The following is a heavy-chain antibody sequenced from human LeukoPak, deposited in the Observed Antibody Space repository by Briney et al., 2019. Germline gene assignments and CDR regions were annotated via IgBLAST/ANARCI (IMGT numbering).Heavy chain of an antibody. CDR3: GRDIVNGAKARFDC. CDR2: ISYDGNIK. J-gene: IGHJ4*02. Sequence: GTSLRLSCAASGFSFTSYNFHWVRQAPGKGRKWLGFISYDGNIKYEDSVKGRFTISRDNSKNTLYLQMNSLRAEDTAMYYCGRDIVNGAKARFDCWGQGTLVTVSS. D-gene: IGHD4/OR15-4a*01. V-gene: IGHV3-30*03. CDR1: GFSFTSYN.